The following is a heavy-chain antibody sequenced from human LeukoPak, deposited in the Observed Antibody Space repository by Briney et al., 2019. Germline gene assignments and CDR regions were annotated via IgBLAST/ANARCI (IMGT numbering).Heavy chain of an antibody. V-gene: IGHV4-59*01. CDR3: ARGGWSLDL. Sequence: SETLSLTCTVSGGSMTGSYWSWIRQPPGKGLEWIGYIYYSGTTNYNPPLKSRVTISVDTSKNQFSLKLTSVTAADTAVYFCARGGWSLDLWGRGTMVAVSS. J-gene: IGHJ2*01. D-gene: IGHD1-26*01. CDR1: GGSMTGSY. CDR2: IYYSGTT.